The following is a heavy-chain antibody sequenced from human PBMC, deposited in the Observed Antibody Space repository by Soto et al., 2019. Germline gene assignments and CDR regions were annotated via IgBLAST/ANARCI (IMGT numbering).Heavy chain of an antibody. V-gene: IGHV3-23*01. CDR1: GFTFSNYG. CDR2: LTSGGST. Sequence: QPGWSLRLSCAASGFTFSNYGMTWVRQAPGKGLEWVSALTSGGSTYYADSVKGRFTISRDNSKETLYLQMNSLRAEDTAVYYCAKVGVAGLGAFEIWGQWTMVTVSS. J-gene: IGHJ3*02. CDR3: AKVGVAGLGAFEI. D-gene: IGHD6-19*01.